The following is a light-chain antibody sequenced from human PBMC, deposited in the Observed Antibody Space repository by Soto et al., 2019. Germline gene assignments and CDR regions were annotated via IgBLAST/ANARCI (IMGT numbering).Light chain of an antibody. CDR2: DAS. J-gene: IGKJ3*01. Sequence: EIVMTQSPATLSVSPWERASLSCRASQSVGSKLAWYQHKPGQAPRLLIYDASTRATGFPARFSGSGSGTEFTLTISSLQPEEFAVYYCQQYNNWPPFTFGPGTKVDIK. V-gene: IGKV3-15*01. CDR3: QQYNNWPPFT. CDR1: QSVGSK.